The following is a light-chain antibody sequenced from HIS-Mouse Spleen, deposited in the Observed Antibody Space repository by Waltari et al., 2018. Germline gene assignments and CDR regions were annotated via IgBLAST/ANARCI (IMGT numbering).Light chain of an antibody. CDR3: CSYAGSSTNWV. CDR1: SSDVGSYNL. V-gene: IGLV2-23*01. Sequence: QSALTQPASVSGSPGQSITISCTGTSSDVGSYNLVPWYQQHPGKAPKLMIYEGSKRPSGVSNRFSGSKSGNTASLTISGLQAEDEADYYCCSYAGSSTNWVFGGGTKLTVL. J-gene: IGLJ3*02. CDR2: EGS.